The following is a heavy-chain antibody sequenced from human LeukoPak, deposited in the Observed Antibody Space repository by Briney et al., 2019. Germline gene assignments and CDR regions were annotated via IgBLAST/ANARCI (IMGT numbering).Heavy chain of an antibody. J-gene: IGHJ4*02. CDR1: GFTFSNYP. CDR2: ITSNGGGT. Sequence: GGSLRLSCSASGFTFSNYPMHWVRQAPGKGLEYVSAITSNGGGTYYADSVKGRFTISRDNSKNTLYLQMSSLRAEDTAAYYCVKEHEAYYFDYWGQGTLLTVSS. CDR3: VKEHEAYYFDY. V-gene: IGHV3-64D*06.